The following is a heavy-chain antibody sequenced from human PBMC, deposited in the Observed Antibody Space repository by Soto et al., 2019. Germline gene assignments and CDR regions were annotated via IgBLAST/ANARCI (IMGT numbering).Heavy chain of an antibody. V-gene: IGHV3-30*09. CDR3: ARDYETSSAGYYYYGMDV. CDR1: GFTFRSYA. J-gene: IGHJ6*02. CDR2: ISHDGNIK. Sequence: QVQLVESGGGVVQPGRSLRLSCGASGFTFRSYAMHWVRQAPGKGLEWVATISHDGNIKYYADSVKGRFAISRDNSMNAMFLQMYSLRPEDTARYYCARDYETSSAGYYYYGMDVWGHGTTVTVSS. D-gene: IGHD3-9*01.